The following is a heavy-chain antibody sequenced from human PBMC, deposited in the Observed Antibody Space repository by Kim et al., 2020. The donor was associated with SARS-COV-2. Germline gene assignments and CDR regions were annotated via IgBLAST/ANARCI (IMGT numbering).Heavy chain of an antibody. CDR3: ARDSCSGGSCYSTWFDP. J-gene: IGHJ5*02. D-gene: IGHD2-15*01. V-gene: IGHV1-2*02. Sequence: ASVKVSCKASGYTFTGYYMHWVRQAPGQGLEWMGWINLNSGGTNYAQKFHGRVTMTRDTSISTAYMELSRLRSDDTAVYYCARDSCSGGSCYSTWFDPWGQGTRVTVSS. CDR2: INLNSGGT. CDR1: GYTFTGYY.